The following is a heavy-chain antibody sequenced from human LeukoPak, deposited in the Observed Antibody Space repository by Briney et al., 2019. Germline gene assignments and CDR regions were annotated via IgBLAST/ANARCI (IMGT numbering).Heavy chain of an antibody. CDR2: IYYSGST. J-gene: IGHJ5*02. V-gene: IGHV4-59*08. Sequence: SETPSLTCTVSGGSISSYYWSWIRQPPGKGLEWIGYIYYSGSTNYNPSLKSRVTISVDTSKNQFSLKLSSVTAADTAVYYCARHAYYYDSSGYYTNWFDPWGQGTLVTVSS. CDR1: GGSISSYY. CDR3: ARHAYYYDSSGYYTNWFDP. D-gene: IGHD3-22*01.